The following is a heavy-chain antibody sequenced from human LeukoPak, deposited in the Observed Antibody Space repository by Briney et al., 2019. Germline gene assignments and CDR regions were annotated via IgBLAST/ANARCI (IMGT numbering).Heavy chain of an antibody. CDR3: ARHVPSTIFFNWFDP. D-gene: IGHD3-3*01. V-gene: IGHV4-39*01. Sequence: SVTLSLTCTVSGDTINRSSRYYWGWIRQPPGKGLEWIGRIFYSGSTYYNPSLKSRVTIYVDTSNNLFSLKLTAVTAADTAVYYCARHVPSTIFFNWFDPWGQGTLVTVSS. CDR1: GDTINRSSRYY. CDR2: IFYSGST. J-gene: IGHJ5*02.